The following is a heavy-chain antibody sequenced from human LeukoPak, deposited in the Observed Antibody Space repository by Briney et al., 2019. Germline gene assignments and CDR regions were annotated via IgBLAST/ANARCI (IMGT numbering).Heavy chain of an antibody. D-gene: IGHD3-16*01. Sequence: PSETLSLTCAVYGGSFSGYYWSWIRQPPGKGLEWIGEINHSGSTNYNPSLKSRATISGDSSNNQFTLKLSSVTAADTAIYYCARVGYDYLWGSERDHWGQGTLVIVSS. CDR3: ARVGYDYLWGSERDH. J-gene: IGHJ4*02. V-gene: IGHV4-34*01. CDR1: GGSFSGYY. CDR2: INHSGST.